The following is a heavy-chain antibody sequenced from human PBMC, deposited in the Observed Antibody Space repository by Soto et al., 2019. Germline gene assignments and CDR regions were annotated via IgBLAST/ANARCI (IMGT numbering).Heavy chain of an antibody. CDR3: YIIAV. J-gene: IGHJ6*02. Sequence: EVHLLESGGGLVQPGGSLRLSCAGSGFTFSSSAMSWVRQAPGKGLEWVSAISGSGVSTYYGDSVKGRFTISRDTSKNTLYLQMNSLRAEDTAVYYCYIIAVWGQGTTVTVSS. V-gene: IGHV3-23*01. CDR2: ISGSGVST. D-gene: IGHD2-21*01. CDR1: GFTFSSSA.